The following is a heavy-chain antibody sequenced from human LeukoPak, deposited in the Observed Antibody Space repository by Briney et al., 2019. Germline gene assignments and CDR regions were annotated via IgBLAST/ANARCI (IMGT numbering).Heavy chain of an antibody. V-gene: IGHV1-18*01. Sequence: VASVKVSCKASGYTFTNYGISWVRQAPGQGLEWMGWISAYNGNTNYAQKFQGRVTMTTDTSTSTAYMELRGLRSDDTAMYYCARDVGITVADSFDPWGQGTLVTVSS. CDR3: ARDVGITVADSFDP. CDR1: GYTFTNYG. CDR2: ISAYNGNT. D-gene: IGHD6-13*01. J-gene: IGHJ5*02.